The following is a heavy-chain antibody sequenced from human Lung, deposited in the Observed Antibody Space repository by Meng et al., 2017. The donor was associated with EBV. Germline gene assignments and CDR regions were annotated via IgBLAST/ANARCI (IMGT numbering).Heavy chain of an antibody. CDR1: GGSFSGYY. V-gene: IGHV4-34*01. D-gene: IGHD1-26*01. J-gene: IGHJ4*02. Sequence: QVQLQPWCAGLLKPSETLSLTCAVYGGSFSGYYWSWIRQPPGKGLEWIGEINHSGSTNYNPSLKSRVTISVDTSKNQFSLKLSSVTAADTAVYYCARGGWGDFDYWGQGTLVTVSS. CDR2: INHSGST. CDR3: ARGGWGDFDY.